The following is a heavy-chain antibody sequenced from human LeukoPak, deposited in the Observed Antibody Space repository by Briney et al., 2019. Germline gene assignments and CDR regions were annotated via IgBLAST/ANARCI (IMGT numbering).Heavy chain of an antibody. Sequence: ASVKVSCKASGYTFTSYGISWVRQAPGQGLEWMGWISAYNGNTNYAQKLQGRVTMTTDTSTSTAYMELRSLRSDDTAVHYCARDALRSGAVRHFDYWGQGTLVTVSS. CDR3: ARDALRSGAVRHFDY. V-gene: IGHV1-18*01. J-gene: IGHJ4*02. CDR2: ISAYNGNT. CDR1: GYTFTSYG. D-gene: IGHD3-10*01.